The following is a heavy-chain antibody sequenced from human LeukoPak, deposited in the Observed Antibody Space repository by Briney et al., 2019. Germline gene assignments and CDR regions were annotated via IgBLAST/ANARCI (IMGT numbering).Heavy chain of an antibody. D-gene: IGHD6-13*01. V-gene: IGHV4-59*12. Sequence: SETLSLTCTVSGGSINSYYWIWIRQPPGKGLEWIGFIYSSGSTKYNPSLKSRVTISVDTSKNQFSLKLSSVTAADTTVYYCARSYSSSWSDYWGQGTLVTVSS. CDR1: GGSINSYY. J-gene: IGHJ4*02. CDR2: IYSSGST. CDR3: ARSYSSSWSDY.